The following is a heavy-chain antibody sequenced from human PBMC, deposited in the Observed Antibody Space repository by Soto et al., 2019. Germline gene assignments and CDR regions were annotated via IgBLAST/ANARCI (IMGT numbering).Heavy chain of an antibody. D-gene: IGHD3-10*01. V-gene: IGHV4-31*03. CDR2: IYYSGST. J-gene: IGHJ4*02. CDR3: ARAMVRGVPFDY. CDR1: GGSISSGGYY. Sequence: PSETLSLTCTVSGGSISSGGYYWSWFRQHPGKGLEWIGYIYYSGSTYYNPSLKSRVTISVDTSKNQFSLKLSSVTAADTAVYYCARAMVRGVPFDYWGQGTLVTVSS.